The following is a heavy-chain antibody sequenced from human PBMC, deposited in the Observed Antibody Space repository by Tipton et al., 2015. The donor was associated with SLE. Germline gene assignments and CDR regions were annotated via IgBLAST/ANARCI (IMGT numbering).Heavy chain of an antibody. V-gene: IGHV4-34*01. CDR2: INHSGST. J-gene: IGHJ4*02. D-gene: IGHD5-24*01. Sequence: TLSLTCAVYGGSFSGYYWSWIRQPPGKGLEWIGEINHSGSTNYNPSLKSRVTISVDTSKNQFSLKLSSVTAADTAVYYCARLEGDGYKWYFDYWGQGTLVTVST. CDR3: ARLEGDGYKWYFDY. CDR1: GGSFSGYY.